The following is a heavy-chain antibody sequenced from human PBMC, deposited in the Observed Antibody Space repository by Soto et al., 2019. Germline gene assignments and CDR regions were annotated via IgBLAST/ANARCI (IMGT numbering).Heavy chain of an antibody. D-gene: IGHD3-9*01. J-gene: IGHJ3*02. CDR1: GASISHFY. CDR2: IYDSGST. V-gene: IGHV4-59*01. Sequence: QVQLQESGPRLVKPSETLSLTCTVSGASISHFYWSWIRQSPGKGLEWLGYIYDSGSTNYNPSLRSRVTLSMDTSQIQVSLHLSSLTAAHTAVYFCAASDYAILTGHFAFDMWGHGTLVTVSS. CDR3: AASDYAILTGHFAFDM.